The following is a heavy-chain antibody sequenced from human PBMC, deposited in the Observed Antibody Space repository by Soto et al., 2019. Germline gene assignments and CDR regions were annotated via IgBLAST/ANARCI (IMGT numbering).Heavy chain of an antibody. J-gene: IGHJ4*02. CDR2: ISGGSGYT. D-gene: IGHD3-10*01. V-gene: IGHV3-11*05. CDR3: ARDVDGADYYFDS. CDR1: VFTFSDFY. Sequence: GGSLRLSCVASVFTFSDFYMSWIRQAPGKGLEWLSHISGGSGYTNHADSVKGRFTISRDIAKNTLYLQMNSLRAEDTATYYCARDVDGADYYFDSWGQGTLVTVSS.